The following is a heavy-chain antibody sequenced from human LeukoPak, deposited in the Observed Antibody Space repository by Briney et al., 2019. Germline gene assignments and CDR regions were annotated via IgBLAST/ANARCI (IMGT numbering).Heavy chain of an antibody. J-gene: IGHJ4*02. CDR2: IKQDGSEK. CDR1: GFTFSSYW. CDR3: ARSITIYGVVYY. Sequence: GGSLTLSCAASGFTFSSYWMSWVRQAPGEGLEWVANIKQDGSEKYYVDSVKGRFTITRDNAKNSLYLQMNSLRAEDTAVYYCARSITIYGVVYYWSQGNLVTVSS. V-gene: IGHV3-7*01. D-gene: IGHD3-3*01.